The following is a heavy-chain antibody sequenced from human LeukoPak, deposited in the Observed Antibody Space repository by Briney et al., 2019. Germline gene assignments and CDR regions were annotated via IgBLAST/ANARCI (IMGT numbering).Heavy chain of an antibody. CDR2: INHSGST. CDR3: ARGIPEDIVVVPAAPSHESFQH. V-gene: IGHV4-34*01. CDR1: GGSFSGYY. Sequence: SETLSLTCAVYGGSFSGYYWSWIRQPPAKGLEWIGEINHSGSTNYNPSLKSRVTISVDTSKNQFSLKLSSVTAADTAVYYCARGIPEDIVVVPAAPSHESFQHWGQGTLVTVSS. J-gene: IGHJ1*01. D-gene: IGHD2-2*01.